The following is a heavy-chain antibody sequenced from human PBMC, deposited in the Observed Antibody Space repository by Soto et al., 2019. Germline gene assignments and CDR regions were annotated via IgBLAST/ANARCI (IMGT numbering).Heavy chain of an antibody. Sequence: SVNVSCKASGGTFSSYAISWVRQAPGQGLEWMGGIIPIFGTANYAQKFQGRVTITADESTSTAYMELSSLRSEDTAVYYCARDWSMGATSAFDIWGQGTMVTVSS. V-gene: IGHV1-69*13. CDR2: IIPIFGTA. J-gene: IGHJ3*02. CDR3: ARDWSMGATSAFDI. D-gene: IGHD1-26*01. CDR1: GGTFSSYA.